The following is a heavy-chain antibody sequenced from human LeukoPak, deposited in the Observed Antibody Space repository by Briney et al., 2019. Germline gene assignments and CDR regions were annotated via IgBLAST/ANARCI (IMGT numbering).Heavy chain of an antibody. CDR1: GFTFSSYW. CDR2: IKQDGSEK. V-gene: IGHV3-7*01. CDR3: ARVFSGSYLGLHYYYYMDV. J-gene: IGHJ6*03. D-gene: IGHD1-26*01. Sequence: GSLRLSCAASGFTFSSYWMSWVRQAPGKGLEWVANIKQDGSEKYYVDSVKGRFTISRDNAKNSLYLQMNSLRAEDTAVYYCARVFSGSYLGLHYYYYMDVWGKGTTVTVSS.